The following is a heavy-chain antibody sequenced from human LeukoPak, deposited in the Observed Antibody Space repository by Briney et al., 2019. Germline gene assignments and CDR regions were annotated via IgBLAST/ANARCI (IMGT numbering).Heavy chain of an antibody. CDR1: GFSFDDYG. D-gene: IGHD6-19*01. CDR2: INWNGGST. V-gene: IGHV3-20*04. J-gene: IGHJ4*02. Sequence: GRSLRLSCAASGFSFDDYGMSWVRQGPGMGLEWVSGINWNGGSTAYADSVKGRFAISRDNAKNSLYLQMNSLRAEDTALYYCVRQYSSGWYYFDYWGQGTLVTVSS. CDR3: VRQYSSGWYYFDY.